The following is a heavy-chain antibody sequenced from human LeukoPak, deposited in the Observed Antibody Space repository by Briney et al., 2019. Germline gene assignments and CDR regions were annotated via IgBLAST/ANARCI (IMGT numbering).Heavy chain of an antibody. CDR1: GASINSGSNY. CDR2: IYSSGST. CDR3: ARVRRWFGEAGDQYYMDV. J-gene: IGHJ6*03. V-gene: IGHV4-39*07. Sequence: KPSETLSLTCRVSGASINSGSNYWGWIRQPPGKTLEWIGSIYSSGSTYYNPSLKSRVIIMIDTPKNHFSLTLSSVTAADTAVYYCARVRRWFGEAGDQYYMDVWGKGTTVTISS. D-gene: IGHD3-10*01.